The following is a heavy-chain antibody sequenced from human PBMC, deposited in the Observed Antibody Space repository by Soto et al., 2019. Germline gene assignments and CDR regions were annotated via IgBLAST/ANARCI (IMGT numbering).Heavy chain of an antibody. Sequence: GGSLRLSCKSSGFTFSYYSLNWVRQGPGKGLEWVSAISYGGGTTYYADSVKGRFTISRDNSKNTLYLQMNSLRAEDTAVYYCAKNPGYYYDSTGYHFDYWGQGTLVTVSS. D-gene: IGHD3-22*01. CDR2: ISYGGGTT. CDR1: GFTFSYYS. CDR3: AKNPGYYYDSTGYHFDY. V-gene: IGHV3-23*01. J-gene: IGHJ4*02.